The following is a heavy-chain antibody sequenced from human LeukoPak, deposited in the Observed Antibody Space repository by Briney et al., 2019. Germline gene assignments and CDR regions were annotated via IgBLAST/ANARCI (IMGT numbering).Heavy chain of an antibody. D-gene: IGHD1-1*01. Sequence: SQTLSLTCTVSGDSIGSGVYYWSWVRQSPGKGLEWIGYIYYNGNTYYNPSLKSRVTIPVDTSKNQYSLRLSSVTAADTAFYFCARSTGSTAGDYWGQGTLVTVSS. CDR2: IYYNGNT. CDR3: ARSTGSTAGDY. CDR1: GDSIGSGVYY. J-gene: IGHJ4*02. V-gene: IGHV4-30-4*08.